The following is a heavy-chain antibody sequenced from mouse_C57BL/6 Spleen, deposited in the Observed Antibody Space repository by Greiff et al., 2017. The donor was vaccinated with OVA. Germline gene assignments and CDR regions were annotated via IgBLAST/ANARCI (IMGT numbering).Heavy chain of an antibody. D-gene: IGHD2-10*01. J-gene: IGHJ2*01. CDR2: INPYNGCT. Sequence: EVQLQQSGPVLVKPGASVKMSCKASGYTFTDYYMNWVKQSHGKSLEWIGVINPYNGCTSYNQKFKGKATLTVDKSSSTAYMELNSLTSEDSAVYYCARSRSYYGDYWGQGTTLTVSS. V-gene: IGHV1-19*01. CDR1: GYTFTDYY. CDR3: ARSRSYYGDY.